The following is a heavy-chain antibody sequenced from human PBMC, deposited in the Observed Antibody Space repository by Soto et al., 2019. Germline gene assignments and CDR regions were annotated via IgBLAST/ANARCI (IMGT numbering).Heavy chain of an antibody. CDR2: IWYDGSNT. Sequence: HPGGSLRLSCAASGFTFSSYGMHWVRQAPGKGLEWVAVIWYDGSNTYYADSVKGRFTISRDNSKNTLYLQMNSLRAEDTAVYYCAKIGASQGYDSSGYEAYYYYYGMDVWGQGTTVTVSS. V-gene: IGHV3-33*06. J-gene: IGHJ6*02. D-gene: IGHD3-22*01. CDR3: AKIGASQGYDSSGYEAYYYYYGMDV. CDR1: GFTFSSYG.